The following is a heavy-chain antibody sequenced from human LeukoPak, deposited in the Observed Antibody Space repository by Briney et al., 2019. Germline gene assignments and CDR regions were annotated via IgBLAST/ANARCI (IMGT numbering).Heavy chain of an antibody. V-gene: IGHV3-74*01. CDR3: ERGNNGFDN. J-gene: IGHJ4*02. CDR2: VDTTGNNT. CDR1: GFTFSNFW. Sequence: GGSLRLSCAASGFTFSNFWIHWVRQAPGERLVWVSRVDTTGNNTIYADSVKGRFTVSRDNAKHTVYLQMNSLRAEDTAVYCGERGNNGFDNWGQGALVTVSS. D-gene: IGHD2-8*01.